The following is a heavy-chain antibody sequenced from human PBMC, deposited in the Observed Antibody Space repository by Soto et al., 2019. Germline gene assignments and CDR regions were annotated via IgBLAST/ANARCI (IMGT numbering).Heavy chain of an antibody. CDR2: VSDSGGTT. J-gene: IGHJ4*02. V-gene: IGHV3-23*01. CDR3: AKELSYNSGRPFDY. D-gene: IGHD3-10*01. CDR1: GFAFSTYA. Sequence: EVQLLESGGGLVQPGGSLRLSCAASGFAFSTYAMTWVRQAPGKGLEWVSSVSDSGGTTFYADSVKGRFIVSRHNSKNTLYLQMNSLRAEDTALYFCAKELSYNSGRPFDYWGQGTLVTVSS.